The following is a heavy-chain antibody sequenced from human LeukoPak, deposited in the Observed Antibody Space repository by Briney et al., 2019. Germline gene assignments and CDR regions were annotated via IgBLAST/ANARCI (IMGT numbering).Heavy chain of an antibody. V-gene: IGHV3-9*01. J-gene: IGHJ4*02. Sequence: HAGRSLRLSCAASGFTFDDYAMTSVRHAPGKGLEWVSGIIWNSDSIVYADSVKGRFTISRDNAKNSLYLQMNSLRAEDTALYYCAKDISVGATPYYFDYWGQGTLVTVSS. CDR2: IIWNSDSI. CDR1: GFTFDDYA. CDR3: AKDISVGATPYYFDY. D-gene: IGHD1-26*01.